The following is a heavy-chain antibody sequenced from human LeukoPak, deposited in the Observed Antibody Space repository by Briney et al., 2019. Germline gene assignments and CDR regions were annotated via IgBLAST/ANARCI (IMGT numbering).Heavy chain of an antibody. Sequence: PGGSLRLSCAASGFTFSNYDMHWVRQAPGKGLEWVAVISYDGTNKYYADSVKGRFTISRDNSKNTLHLQVNSLRAEDTAVYYCATANRLAAAGTAFDYWGQGTLVTVSS. J-gene: IGHJ4*02. CDR3: ATANRLAAAGTAFDY. CDR1: GFTFSNYD. D-gene: IGHD6-13*01. CDR2: ISYDGTNK. V-gene: IGHV3-30*03.